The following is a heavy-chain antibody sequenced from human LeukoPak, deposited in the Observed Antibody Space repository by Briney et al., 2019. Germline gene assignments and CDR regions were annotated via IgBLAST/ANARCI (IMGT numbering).Heavy chain of an antibody. J-gene: IGHJ4*02. CDR1: GYTFTGYY. V-gene: IGHV1-2*04. CDR2: INPNSGGT. CDR3: ARSLSSGSQGYFDY. Sequence: ASVKVSRKASGYTFTGYYMHWVRQAPGQGLEWMGWINPNSGGTNYAQKFQGWVTMTRDTSISTAYMELSRLRSDDTAVYYCARSLSSGSQGYFDYWGQGTLVTVSS. D-gene: IGHD6-19*01.